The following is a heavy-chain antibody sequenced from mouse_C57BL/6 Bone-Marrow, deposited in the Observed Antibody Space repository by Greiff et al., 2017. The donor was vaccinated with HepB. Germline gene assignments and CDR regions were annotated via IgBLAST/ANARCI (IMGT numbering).Heavy chain of an antibody. V-gene: IGHV3-8*01. CDR2: ISYSGST. Sequence: VQLKESGPGLAKPSQTLSLTCSVPGYSITSDYWNWIRKFPGNKLEYMGYISYSGSTYYNPSLKSRISITRDTSKNQYYLQLNSVTTEDTATYYCARSPSYYYGSSYFDYWGQGTTLTVSS. J-gene: IGHJ2*01. D-gene: IGHD1-1*01. CDR3: ARSPSYYYGSSYFDY. CDR1: GYSITSDY.